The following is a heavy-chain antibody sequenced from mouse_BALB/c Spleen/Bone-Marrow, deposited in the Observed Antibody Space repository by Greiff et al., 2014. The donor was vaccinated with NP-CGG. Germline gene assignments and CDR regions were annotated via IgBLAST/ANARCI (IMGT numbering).Heavy chain of an antibody. CDR2: ISSDSSAV. CDR1: GFTFRSFG. Sequence: VQLKESGGGLVQPGGSRKLSCAASGFTFRSFGMHWGRQAPEKGLEGVAYISSDSSAVYYADTVKGRFTISRDNPKNALFLQXXXXXSEDTAMYYCTRGGNWDDFDYWGQGTTLTVSS. V-gene: IGHV5-17*02. CDR3: TRGGNWDDFDY. D-gene: IGHD4-1*01. J-gene: IGHJ2*01.